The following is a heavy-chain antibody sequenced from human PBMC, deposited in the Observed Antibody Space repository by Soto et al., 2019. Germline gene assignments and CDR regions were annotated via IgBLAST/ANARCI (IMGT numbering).Heavy chain of an antibody. J-gene: IGHJ4*02. CDR1: GYTFVNYE. Sequence: QVQLVQSGAEVKKPGASVTVSCKASGYTFVNYEINWVRQATGQGLEWLGWMNPHSGDTFYAQNFQGRVTMTWNTSITTAHMELNSLKSEDTAVYYCARQQAMDYWGQGTLVTVSS. CDR2: MNPHSGDT. CDR3: ARQQAMDY. V-gene: IGHV1-8*01.